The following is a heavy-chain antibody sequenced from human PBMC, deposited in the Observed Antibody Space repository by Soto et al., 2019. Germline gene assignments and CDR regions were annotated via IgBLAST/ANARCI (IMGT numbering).Heavy chain of an antibody. D-gene: IGHD6-13*01. CDR3: AGGGSRGKATYMDV. CDR2: INHSGST. V-gene: IGHV4-34*01. Sequence: PSDTLSLTCAVYGGSFSGYYWSWILQPPGKGLEWIGEINHSGSTNYNPSLKSRVTISVDTSKNQFSLKLSSVTAADTAVYYCAGGGSRGKATYMDVWGKGTTFTVSS. CDR1: GGSFSGYY. J-gene: IGHJ6*03.